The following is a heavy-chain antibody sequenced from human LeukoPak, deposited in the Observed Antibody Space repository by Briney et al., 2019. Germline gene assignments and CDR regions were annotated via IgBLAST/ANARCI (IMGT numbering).Heavy chain of an antibody. CDR1: GGSISSYY. D-gene: IGHD3-10*01. CDR3: ARLHYYGSGNWFDP. J-gene: IGHJ5*02. Sequence: SETLSLTCTVSGGSISSYYWSWIRQPPGKGLEWIGYIYYSGSTNYNPSPKSRVTISVDTSKNQFSLRLSSVTAADTAVYYCARLHYYGSGNWFDPWGQGTLVTVSS. V-gene: IGHV4-59*08. CDR2: IYYSGST.